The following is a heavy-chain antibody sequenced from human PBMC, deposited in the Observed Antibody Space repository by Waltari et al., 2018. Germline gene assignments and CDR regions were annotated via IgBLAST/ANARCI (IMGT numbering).Heavy chain of an antibody. CDR2: IYWNDDK. CDR1: GLSLSTSVVV. J-gene: IGHJ4*02. CDR3: AHGTPVLRFWEWLFHKRCFDY. V-gene: IGHV2-5*01. D-gene: IGHD3-3*01. Sequence: QITLKESGPTLVTPTQTLTLTCTFSGLSLSTSVVVGGWLRQPPGKALGWLALIYWNDDKRYSPSMKIRITSTKGTSKTQMVLTMTNMDPVDTATYYCAHGTPVLRFWEWLFHKRCFDYWGQGTLVTVSS.